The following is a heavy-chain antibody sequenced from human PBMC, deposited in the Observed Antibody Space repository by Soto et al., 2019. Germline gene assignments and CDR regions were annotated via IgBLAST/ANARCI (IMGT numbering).Heavy chain of an antibody. Sequence: QITLKGSGPTLVKPTQTLTLTCTFSGFSLSTSGVGVGWIRQPAGKALEWLELIYWNGDKRYSPSLNSRLTITKDTSKNQVVLTLTNMDPVDTATYYCAHSGMYSSSYYYYGMDVWGQGTTVTVSS. CDR1: GFSLSTSGVG. CDR3: AHSGMYSSSYYYYGMDV. D-gene: IGHD6-6*01. CDR2: IYWNGDK. J-gene: IGHJ6*02. V-gene: IGHV2-5*01.